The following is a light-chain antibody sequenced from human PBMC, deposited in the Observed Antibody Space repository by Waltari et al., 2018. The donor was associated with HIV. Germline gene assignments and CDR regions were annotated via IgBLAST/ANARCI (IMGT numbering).Light chain of an antibody. CDR3: QQTYSVPYT. J-gene: IGKJ2*01. Sequence: DIRMTQSPSSQSASVGDRITITCRASQSVGGFVNWFQQKPGEAPSLLIYATSSLQSGVSSRFSGSVSGPDFSLTITSLQPEDSATYFCQQTYSVPYTFGQGTKLDI. CDR1: QSVGGF. V-gene: IGKV1-39*01. CDR2: ATS.